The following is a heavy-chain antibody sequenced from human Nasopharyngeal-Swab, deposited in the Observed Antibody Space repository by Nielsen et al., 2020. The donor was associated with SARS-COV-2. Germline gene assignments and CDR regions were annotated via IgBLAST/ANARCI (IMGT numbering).Heavy chain of an antibody. CDR3: ARMDFIASRDY. J-gene: IGHJ4*02. CDR2: IYSRGET. D-gene: IGHD6-13*01. V-gene: IGHV3-53*01. CDR1: GFSVSYNY. Sequence: GESLKISCDVSGFSVSYNYMSWVRQAPGKGLEWVAVIYSRGETHYTDSVRGRFPISRDNSKNMVNLQLNSLRAEDTAVYYCARMDFIASRDYWGQGTLVTVSS.